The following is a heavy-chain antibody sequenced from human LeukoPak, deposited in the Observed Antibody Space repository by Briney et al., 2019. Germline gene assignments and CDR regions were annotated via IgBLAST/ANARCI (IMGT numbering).Heavy chain of an antibody. CDR2: IYPGDSDT. CDR1: GYNFTSYW. CDR3: ARHKISGKRSPDYFDY. J-gene: IGHJ4*02. Sequence: GESLKISCKGSGYNFTSYWIGWVRQMPGKGLEWMGIIYPGDSDTRYSPSFQGQVTISADKSISTAYLQWSSLKASDTAMYYCARHKISGKRSPDYFDYWGQGTLVTVSS. D-gene: IGHD1-26*01. V-gene: IGHV5-51*01.